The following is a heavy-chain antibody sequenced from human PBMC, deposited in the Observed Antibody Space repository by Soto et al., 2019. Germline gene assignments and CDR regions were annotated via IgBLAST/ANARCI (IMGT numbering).Heavy chain of an antibody. CDR1: GFTFSSYS. J-gene: IGHJ4*02. V-gene: IGHV3-21*04. Sequence: GGSLRLSCAASGFTFSSYSMNWVRQAPGKGLEWVSSISSSSSYIYYADSVKGRFTISRDNAKNTLSLEMNSLRADDTAVYYCVKDYHYDLLTGYRPFDQWGQGTLVTVSS. CDR2: ISSSSSYI. CDR3: VKDYHYDLLTGYRPFDQ. D-gene: IGHD3-9*01.